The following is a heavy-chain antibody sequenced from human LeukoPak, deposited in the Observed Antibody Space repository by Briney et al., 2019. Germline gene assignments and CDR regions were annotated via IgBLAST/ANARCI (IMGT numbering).Heavy chain of an antibody. Sequence: GGSLRLSCAASGFTFSSYGMHWVRQAPGKGLEWVAVIWYDGSNKYYADSVKGRFTISRDNSKNTLYLQMNSLRAEDTAVYYCAKAQPLWGPLDVWGQGTTVTVSS. CDR3: AKAQPLWGPLDV. V-gene: IGHV3-33*06. CDR2: IWYDGSNK. J-gene: IGHJ6*02. D-gene: IGHD5-18*01. CDR1: GFTFSSYG.